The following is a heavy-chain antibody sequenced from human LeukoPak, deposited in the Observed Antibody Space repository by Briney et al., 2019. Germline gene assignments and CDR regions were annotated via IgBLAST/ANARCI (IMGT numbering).Heavy chain of an antibody. J-gene: IGHJ4*02. Sequence: GGSLRLSCAAPGFIFSTYTMHWVRQAPGKGLEWVATVSHDGDNNYYADSVKGRFTISRDNSKDTLYLQMNSLRADDLAVYYCAREYASGYYRTFDYWGQGTVVTVSS. D-gene: IGHD3-22*01. CDR1: GFIFSTYT. V-gene: IGHV3-30-3*01. CDR2: VSHDGDNN. CDR3: AREYASGYYRTFDY.